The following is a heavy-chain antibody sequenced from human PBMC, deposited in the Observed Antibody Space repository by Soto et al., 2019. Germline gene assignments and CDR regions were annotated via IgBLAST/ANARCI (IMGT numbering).Heavy chain of an antibody. CDR2: IYYSGIT. CDR3: AREPLD. Sequence: PPDTLSLTCTVSGGSIISSSYYWTWIRQHPGKGLEWIGYIYYSGITYYNPSLKSRVTISVDTSKNQFSLKLSSVTAADTAVYYCAREPLDWGQGTLVTVS. CDR1: GGSIISSSYY. V-gene: IGHV4-31*03. J-gene: IGHJ4*02.